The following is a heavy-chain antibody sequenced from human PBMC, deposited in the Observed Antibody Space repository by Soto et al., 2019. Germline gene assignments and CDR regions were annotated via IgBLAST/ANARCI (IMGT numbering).Heavy chain of an antibody. Sequence: GGSLRLSCAASGFTFSDYYMSWIRQAPGKGLEWVSYISSSGSTIYYADSVKGRFTISRDNAKNSLYLQMNSLRAEDTAVYYCARVRYYDSGSSINWFDPWGQGTLVTVAS. CDR1: GFTFSDYY. D-gene: IGHD3-10*01. J-gene: IGHJ5*02. V-gene: IGHV3-11*01. CDR2: ISSSGSTI. CDR3: ARVRYYDSGSSINWFDP.